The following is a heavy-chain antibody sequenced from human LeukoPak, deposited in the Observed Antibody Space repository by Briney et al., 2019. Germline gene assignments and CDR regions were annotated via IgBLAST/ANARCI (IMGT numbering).Heavy chain of an antibody. V-gene: IGHV3-48*01. J-gene: IGHJ4*02. CDR3: ARRAARNYFDY. CDR1: GFTFSSYA. CDR2: IRSGGNTI. Sequence: GGSLRLSCEVSGFTFSSYAMSWVRQAPGKGLEWISHIRSGGNTIYYASSVKGRFTISRDNAKNSLYLEMKSLRAEDTAVYFCARRAARNYFDYWGQGTLVTVSS.